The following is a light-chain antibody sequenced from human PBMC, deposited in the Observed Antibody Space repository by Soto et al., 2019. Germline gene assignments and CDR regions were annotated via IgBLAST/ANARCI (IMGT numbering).Light chain of an antibody. CDR2: EVS. V-gene: IGLV2-14*01. Sequence: QSARTQPASVSGSPGQSITISCTGTSSDVGGYHYVSWYQLLPGKAPKLILFEVSIRPSGVSYRFSGSKSGNTASLTISGLQAEDEADYFCSSYSISTAYLFGTGTKVTVL. CDR1: SSDVGGYHY. J-gene: IGLJ1*01. CDR3: SSYSISTAYL.